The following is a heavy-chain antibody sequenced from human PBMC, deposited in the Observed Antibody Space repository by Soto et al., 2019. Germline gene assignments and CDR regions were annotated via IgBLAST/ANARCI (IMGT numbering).Heavy chain of an antibody. J-gene: IGHJ4*02. D-gene: IGHD3-10*01. CDR1: GFTFSSYS. V-gene: IGHV3-48*04. Sequence: EVHLVESGGGLVQPGGSLRLSCEASGFTFSSYSMTWVRQAPGKGLEWVARISGNGTAVNYGDSVRGRFTVSRDNAQKSLFLLMTSLTVEDTAVYYCARDLLSLTRGPNYWGQGTLVTVSS. CDR3: ARDLLSLTRGPNY. CDR2: ISGNGTAV.